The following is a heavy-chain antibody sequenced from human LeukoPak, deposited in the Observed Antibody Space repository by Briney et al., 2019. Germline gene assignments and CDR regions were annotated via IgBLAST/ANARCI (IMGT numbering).Heavy chain of an antibody. V-gene: IGHV3-48*02. CDR3: ARDNPIVGATITLDY. D-gene: IGHD1-26*01. CDR2: ISSSSSTI. J-gene: IGHJ4*02. Sequence: PGGSLRLSCAASGFTFSSYSMIWVRQAPGKGLEWISYISSSSSTIYYADSVKGRFTISRDNGKNSLYLQMNSLRDEDTAVYYCARDNPIVGATITLDYWGQGALVTVSS. CDR1: GFTFSSYS.